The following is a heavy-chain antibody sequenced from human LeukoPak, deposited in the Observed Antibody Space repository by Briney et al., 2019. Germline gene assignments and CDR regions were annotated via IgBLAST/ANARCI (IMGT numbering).Heavy chain of an antibody. D-gene: IGHD6-19*01. CDR1: GFTVSSNY. J-gene: IGHJ3*02. V-gene: IGHV3-53*01. CDR3: AKNLERYSSGWYATEDAFDI. CDR2: IYSGGST. Sequence: GGSLRLSCAASGFTVSSNYMSWVRQAPGKGLEWVSVIYSGGSTYYADSVKGRFTISRDNSKNTLYLQMNSLRAEDTAVYYCAKNLERYSSGWYATEDAFDIWGQGTMVTVSS.